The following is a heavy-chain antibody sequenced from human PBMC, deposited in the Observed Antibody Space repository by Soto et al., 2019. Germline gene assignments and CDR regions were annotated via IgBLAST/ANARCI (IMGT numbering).Heavy chain of an antibody. CDR2: IIPILGIA. J-gene: IGHJ3*02. Sequence: SVKVSCKASGGTFSSYTISWVRQAPGQGLEWMGRIIPILGIANYAQKFQGRVTITADKSTSTAYMELSSLRSEDTAVYYCASGYSQLWNRDAFDIWGQGTMVTVSS. V-gene: IGHV1-69*02. D-gene: IGHD5-18*01. CDR3: ASGYSQLWNRDAFDI. CDR1: GGTFSSYT.